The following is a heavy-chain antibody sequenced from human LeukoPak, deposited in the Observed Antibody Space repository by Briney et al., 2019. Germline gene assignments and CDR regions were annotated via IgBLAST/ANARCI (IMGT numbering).Heavy chain of an antibody. D-gene: IGHD4-17*01. CDR1: GYTFIAYY. J-gene: IGHJ6*02. CDR2: INPNSGGA. V-gene: IGHV1-2*02. CDR3: AREDYGDYNGMDV. Sequence: ASVKVSCKASGYTFIAYYMFWVRQAPGQGFEWMGWINPNSGGANYAQKFQGRVTMTRDTSISTAYMELSRLRSDDMAVYYCAREDYGDYNGMDVWGQGTTVTVSS.